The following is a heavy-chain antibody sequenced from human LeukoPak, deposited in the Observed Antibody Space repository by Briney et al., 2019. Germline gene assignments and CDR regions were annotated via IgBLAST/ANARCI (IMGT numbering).Heavy chain of an antibody. V-gene: IGHV3-74*01. CDR2: INHDGSDI. CDR1: GFTVSTYV. D-gene: IGHD5-24*01. CDR3: VRDSNFKIDY. Sequence: GGSLRLSCAVSGFTVSTYVMHWVRRAPGEGLVWVSRINHDGSDISYADSVKGRSTISRDNAKNTLYLQMNSLRANDTAIYYCVRDSNFKIDYWGQGTLVTVSS. J-gene: IGHJ4*02.